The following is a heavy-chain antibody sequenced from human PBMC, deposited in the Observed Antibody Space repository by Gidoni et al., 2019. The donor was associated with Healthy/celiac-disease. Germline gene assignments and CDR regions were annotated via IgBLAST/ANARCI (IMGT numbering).Heavy chain of an antibody. J-gene: IGHJ6*02. V-gene: IGHV3-21*01. CDR1: GFPFSSDL. CDR2: ISSSSSYI. D-gene: IGHD3-16*01. CDR3: ARGGYDYVWVYYYYGMDV. Sequence: EVQLVESGGGLVKPGGSLRLSCAAPGFPFSSDLLNWVRQAPGKGLEWFSSISSSSSYIYSADSVKGRFTISRDNAKNSLYLQMNSLRAEDTAVYYCARGGYDYVWVYYYYGMDVWGQGTTVTVSS.